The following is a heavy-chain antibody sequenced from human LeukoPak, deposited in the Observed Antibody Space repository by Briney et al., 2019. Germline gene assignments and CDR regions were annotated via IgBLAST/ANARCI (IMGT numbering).Heavy chain of an antibody. D-gene: IGHD1-26*01. CDR1: GYSFTSHW. CDR2: ISPAASDA. V-gene: IGHV5-51*01. CDR3: VIHEYSGTYIE. J-gene: IGHJ4*02. Sequence: GESLKISCKGSGYSFTSHWIAWVRQTPAGGLEWMGSISPAASDARYSPPFQRQVSISADKSITTAYMQWSSLKASDTAIYYCVIHEYSGTYIEWGQGTLVTVSS.